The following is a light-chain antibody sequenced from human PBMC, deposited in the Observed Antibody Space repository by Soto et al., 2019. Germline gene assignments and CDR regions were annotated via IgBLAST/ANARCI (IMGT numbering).Light chain of an antibody. CDR1: NSNIGNTY. Sequence: QSVLTQPPSVSAAPGQKVTISCSGSNSNIGNTYVSWYQQLPGTAPNILIYENNKRPSGIPDRFSGSKSGTSATLVITGLQTGDEADYYCGAWDSGLSGYVFGTGTKLTVL. J-gene: IGLJ1*01. CDR3: GAWDSGLSGYV. V-gene: IGLV1-51*02. CDR2: ENN.